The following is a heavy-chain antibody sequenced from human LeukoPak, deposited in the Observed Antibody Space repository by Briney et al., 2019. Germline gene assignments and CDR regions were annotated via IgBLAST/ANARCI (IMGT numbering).Heavy chain of an antibody. CDR3: ASSIAVAGADDYDMDG. Sequence: AGGSLRLSCAASGFTFDDYGMSWVRQAPGKGLEWVSAISGRGGSTYYADSVKGRFTNSRDNSKNTLYLQMNCLRAEDTAVYYCASSIAVAGADDYDMDGWGKGTTVTISS. CDR1: GFTFDDYG. J-gene: IGHJ6*03. D-gene: IGHD6-19*01. CDR2: ISGRGGST. V-gene: IGHV3-23*01.